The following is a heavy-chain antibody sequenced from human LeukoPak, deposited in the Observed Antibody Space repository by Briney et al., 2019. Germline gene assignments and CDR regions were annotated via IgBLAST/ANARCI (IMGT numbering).Heavy chain of an antibody. V-gene: IGHV1-18*01. J-gene: IGHJ5*02. CDR1: GYTFTSYG. CDR3: AREYSNYEAGWFDP. D-gene: IGHD4-11*01. CDR2: ISAYNGNT. Sequence: ASVKVSCKASGYTFTSYGISWVRQAPGQGLEWMGWISAYNGNTNYAQKLQGRVTMTTDTSTSTAYMELRSLRSDDTAGYYCAREYSNYEAGWFDPWGQETLVTVSS.